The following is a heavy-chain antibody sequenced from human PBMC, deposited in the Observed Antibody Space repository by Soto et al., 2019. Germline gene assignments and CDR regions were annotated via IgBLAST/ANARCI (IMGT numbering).Heavy chain of an antibody. CDR3: ARVAVPYYFDY. J-gene: IGHJ4*02. Sequence: QLQLQESGPGLVKPSETLSLTCTVSGGSISSSSYYWGWIRQPPGKGLEWIGSIYYSGSTYYNPSLKSRGTISVDTSKNRFSLKLSSVTAADTAVYYCARVAVPYYFDYWGQGTLVTVSS. D-gene: IGHD1-1*01. CDR1: GGSISSSSYY. CDR2: IYYSGST. V-gene: IGHV4-39*01.